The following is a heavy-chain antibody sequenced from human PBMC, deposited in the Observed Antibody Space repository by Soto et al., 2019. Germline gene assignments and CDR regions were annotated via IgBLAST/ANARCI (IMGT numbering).Heavy chain of an antibody. CDR1: GFTFSSYG. D-gene: IGHD3-22*01. CDR3: AKDTYYYDRSGYYTYDH. J-gene: IGHJ4*02. CDR2: VSYDGSNK. Sequence: PGRSLRLSCAASGFTFSSYGVHWVRQAPGKGLEWVASVSYDGSNKHYADSVKGRFTISRDNSRNTLDLQMNSLRAEDTAVYYCAKDTYYYDRSGYYTYDHWGQGTQVTVSS. V-gene: IGHV3-30*18.